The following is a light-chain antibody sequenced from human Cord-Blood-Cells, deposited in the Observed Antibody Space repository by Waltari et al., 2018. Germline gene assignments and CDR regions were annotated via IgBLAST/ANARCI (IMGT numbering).Light chain of an antibody. CDR1: QGISSY. Sequence: IQLTQSPSSLSASVGDRVTITCRASQGISSYLAWYQQKPGKAPKLLIYAASTLQSGVPSRFSGSGSGTDFTLTISSRQPEDFATYDCQQLNSYPYTFGQGTKLEIK. CDR3: QQLNSYPYT. CDR2: AAS. J-gene: IGKJ2*01. V-gene: IGKV1-9*01.